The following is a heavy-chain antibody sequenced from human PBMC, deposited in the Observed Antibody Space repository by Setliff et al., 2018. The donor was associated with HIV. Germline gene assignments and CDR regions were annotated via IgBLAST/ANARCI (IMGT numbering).Heavy chain of an antibody. J-gene: IGHJ4*02. CDR3: ARGIAATLDY. V-gene: IGHV1-69*06. CDR2: IIPVFGTA. D-gene: IGHD6-13*01. Sequence: EASVKVSCKGSGDTFTSFAINWVRQAPGQGLEWLGRIIPVFGTANYAQKFQARVTITVDKSTNTAYMALSSLRHDDTAIYYCARGIAATLDYWGQGTLVTSPQ. CDR1: GDTFTSFA.